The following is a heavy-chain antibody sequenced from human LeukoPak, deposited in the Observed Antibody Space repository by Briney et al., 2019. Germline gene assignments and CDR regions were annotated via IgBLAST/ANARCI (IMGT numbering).Heavy chain of an antibody. J-gene: IGHJ4*02. CDR3: ARDEGNYDFWSGPPTF. Sequence: PGGSLRLSCTASGFTFSDYGMHWVRQAPGKGLEWVSSISSSSSYIYYADSVKGRFTISRDNAKNSLYLQMNSLRAEDTAVYYCARDEGNYDFWSGPPTFRGQGTLVTVSS. D-gene: IGHD3-3*01. V-gene: IGHV3-21*01. CDR1: GFTFSDYG. CDR2: ISSSSSYI.